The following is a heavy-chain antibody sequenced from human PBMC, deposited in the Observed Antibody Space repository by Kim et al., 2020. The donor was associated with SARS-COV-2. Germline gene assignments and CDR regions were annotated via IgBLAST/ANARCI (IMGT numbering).Heavy chain of an antibody. D-gene: IGHD5-18*01. J-gene: IGHJ5*02. V-gene: IGHV3-23*01. CDR3: AKGTGYSYANWFDP. Sequence: DESGKGRFTISRDNSKNTLYLQMNSLRAEDTTVYYCAKGTGYSYANWFDPWGQGTLVTVSS.